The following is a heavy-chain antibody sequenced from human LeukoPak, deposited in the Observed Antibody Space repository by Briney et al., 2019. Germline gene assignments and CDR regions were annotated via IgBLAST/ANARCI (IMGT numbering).Heavy chain of an antibody. CDR1: GFTFSSYS. CDR2: ISSSSSYI. CDR3: VRDPWVDTAMDDEY. J-gene: IGHJ4*02. V-gene: IGHV3-21*01. D-gene: IGHD5-18*01. Sequence: GGSLRLSCAASGFTFSSYSMNWVRQAPGKGLEWVSSISSSSSYIYYADSVKGRFTISRDNAKNSLYLQMNSLRAEDTAVYYCVRDPWVDTAMDDEYWGQGTLVTVSS.